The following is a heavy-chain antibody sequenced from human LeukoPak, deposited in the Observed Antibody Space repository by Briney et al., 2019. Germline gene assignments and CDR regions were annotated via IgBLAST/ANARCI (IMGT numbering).Heavy chain of an antibody. Sequence: GASVKVSCKASGGTFSSYAISWVRQAPGRGLEWMGGIIPIFGTANYAQKFQGRVTITADESTSTAYMELSSLRSEDTAVYYCARGLEDRTPNYDILTGYYGYWGQGTLVTVSS. CDR3: ARGLEDRTPNYDILTGYYGY. CDR1: GGTFSSYA. D-gene: IGHD3-9*01. J-gene: IGHJ4*02. V-gene: IGHV1-69*13. CDR2: IIPIFGTA.